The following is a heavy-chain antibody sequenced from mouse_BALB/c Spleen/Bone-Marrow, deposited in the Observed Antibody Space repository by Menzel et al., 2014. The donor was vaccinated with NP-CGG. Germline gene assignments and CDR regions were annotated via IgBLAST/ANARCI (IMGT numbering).Heavy chain of an antibody. CDR3: AKMGVWG. CDR1: GYTFTSYW. D-gene: IGHD2-10*02. V-gene: IGHV1-7*01. J-gene: IGHJ4*01. CDR2: INPSTGYT. Sequence: VQLQQSGAELAKPGASVKMSCKASGYTFTSYWMHWVKQRPGQGLEWIGYINPSTGYTEYNQKFKDKATLTADKSSSTAYMQLSSLTSEDPAVYYCAKMGVWGWGQGTSVTVSS.